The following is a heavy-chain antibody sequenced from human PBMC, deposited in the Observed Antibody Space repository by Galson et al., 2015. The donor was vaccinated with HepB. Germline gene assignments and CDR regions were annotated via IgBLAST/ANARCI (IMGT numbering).Heavy chain of an antibody. CDR1: GFTFSSYG. D-gene: IGHD3-10*01. V-gene: IGHV3-30*18. CDR2: ISYDGSNK. Sequence: SLRLSCAASGFTFSSYGMHWVRQAPGKGLEWVAVISYDGSNKYYADSVKGRFTISRDNSKNTLYLQMNSLRAEDTAVYYCAKDTLSYGSGSPDYWGQGTLVTVSS. CDR3: AKDTLSYGSGSPDY. J-gene: IGHJ4*02.